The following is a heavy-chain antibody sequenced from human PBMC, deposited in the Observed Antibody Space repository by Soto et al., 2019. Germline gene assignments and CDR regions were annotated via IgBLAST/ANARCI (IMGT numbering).Heavy chain of an antibody. CDR1: GFTFSFYA. Sequence: VESGGDVVQPGRSLRLSCAASGFTFSFYAMHWVRQAPGKGLEGVAVISYNGRNTHYVDSVKGRFTISRDNSQDTLDLQMDSLRPDDTAVYYCARQAKIGDRSQFYFDSWGQGTLVTVSS. V-gene: IGHV3-30*04. D-gene: IGHD3-16*01. J-gene: IGHJ4*02. CDR3: ARQAKIGDRSQFYFDS. CDR2: ISYNGRNT.